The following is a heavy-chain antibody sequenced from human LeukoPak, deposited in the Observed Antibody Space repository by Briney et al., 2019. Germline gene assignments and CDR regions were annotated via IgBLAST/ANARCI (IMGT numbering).Heavy chain of an antibody. J-gene: IGHJ4*02. V-gene: IGHV4-39*07. D-gene: IGHD4-23*01. CDR1: GGSISSSTYY. Sequence: SETLSLTCTVPGGSISSSTYYWDWIRQPPGKGLEWIGEINHSGGTNYNPSLKSRVTISVDTSKNQFSLKLSSVTAADTAVYYCAREHLVKDFDYWGQGTLVTVSS. CDR2: INHSGGT. CDR3: AREHLVKDFDY.